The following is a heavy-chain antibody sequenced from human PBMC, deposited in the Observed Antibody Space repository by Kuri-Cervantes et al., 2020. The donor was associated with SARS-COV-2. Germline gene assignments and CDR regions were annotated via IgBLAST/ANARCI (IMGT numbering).Heavy chain of an antibody. CDR1: GYTFTSYY. CDR3: AKDDGGSFGLFDN. D-gene: IGHD1-26*01. Sequence: ASVKVSCKASGYTFTSYYMHWVRQAPGQGLEWMGWMNPNSGNTGYAQKFQGRVTITRNTSISTAYMELSSLRSEDTAVYYCAKDDGGSFGLFDNWGQGILVTVSS. V-gene: IGHV1-8*03. CDR2: MNPNSGNT. J-gene: IGHJ4*02.